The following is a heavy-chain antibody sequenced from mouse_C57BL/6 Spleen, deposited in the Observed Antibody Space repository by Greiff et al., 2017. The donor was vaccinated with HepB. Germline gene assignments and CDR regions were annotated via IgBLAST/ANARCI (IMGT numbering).Heavy chain of an antibody. Sequence: QVQLKQSGAELARPGASVKLSCKASGYTFTSYGISWVKQRTGQGLEWIGEIYPRSGNTYYNEKFKGKATLTADKSSSTAYMELRSLTSEDSALYFCARGNLLPQRGFAYWGRVTLVTVSA. CDR3: ARGNLLPQRGFAY. J-gene: IGHJ3*01. D-gene: IGHD1-1*01. V-gene: IGHV1-81*01. CDR1: GYTFTSYG. CDR2: IYPRSGNT.